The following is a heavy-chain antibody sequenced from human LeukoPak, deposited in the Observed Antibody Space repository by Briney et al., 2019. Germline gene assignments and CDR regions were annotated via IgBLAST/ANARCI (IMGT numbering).Heavy chain of an antibody. CDR1: GDRVSSSSGA. Sequence: SQNLSLTCAISGDRVSSSSGAWNWIRQSPSRGLEWLGRTYYRSKWYNDYAVSVNSRLTINPDTSKNQFSLHLNSVTPEDTAVYYCARGVRGTTAGFDSWGQGTLVTVSS. V-gene: IGHV6-1*01. CDR2: TYYRSKWYN. CDR3: ARGVRGTTAGFDS. J-gene: IGHJ4*02. D-gene: IGHD1-1*01.